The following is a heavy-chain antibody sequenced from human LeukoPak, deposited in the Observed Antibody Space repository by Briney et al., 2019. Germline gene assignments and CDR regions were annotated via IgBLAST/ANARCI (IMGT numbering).Heavy chain of an antibody. Sequence: SETLSLTCTVSGGSISSYYWSWIRQPPGKGLEWIGYIYYSGSTNYNPSLKSRVIISVDTSKNQFSLKLSPVTAADTAVYYCARVGVDYSGNIIKYFFDYWGQGTLVTVSS. D-gene: IGHD4-23*01. CDR1: GGSISSYY. CDR3: ARVGVDYSGNIIKYFFDY. V-gene: IGHV4-59*01. CDR2: IYYSGST. J-gene: IGHJ4*02.